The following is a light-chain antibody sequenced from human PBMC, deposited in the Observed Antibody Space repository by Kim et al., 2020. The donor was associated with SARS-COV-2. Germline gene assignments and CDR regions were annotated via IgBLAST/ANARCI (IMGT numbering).Light chain of an antibody. J-gene: IGKJ5*01. V-gene: IGKV1-17*01. CDR3: LQHNTYPIT. CDR2: GAS. Sequence: ASVGDRVTIPGRASQDIRNDLGWYQQNPGSAPKRLIYGASSLQSGVPSRFSGSGSGTEFTLTISSLQPEDFATYFCLQHNTYPITFGQGTRLEIK. CDR1: QDIRND.